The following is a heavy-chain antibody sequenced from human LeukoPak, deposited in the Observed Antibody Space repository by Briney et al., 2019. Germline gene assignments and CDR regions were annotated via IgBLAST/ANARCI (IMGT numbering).Heavy chain of an antibody. CDR1: GFXFMSST. CDR3: AAEFDYGSGSYPFDY. CDR2: IVVGGGNT. Sequence: SVKVSCKASGFXFMSSTMQWVRQARGQRLEWIGWIVVGGGNTNYAQKFRERVTITSDMSTSTAYMELSSLRSEDTAVYYCAAEFDYGSGSYPFDYWGRGTLVTVSS. J-gene: IGHJ4*02. V-gene: IGHV1-58*02. D-gene: IGHD3-10*01.